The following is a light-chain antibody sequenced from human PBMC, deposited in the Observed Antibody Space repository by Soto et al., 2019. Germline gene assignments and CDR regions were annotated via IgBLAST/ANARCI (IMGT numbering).Light chain of an antibody. V-gene: IGLV1-40*01. CDR1: SSNIGAGYD. J-gene: IGLJ3*02. CDR3: QSYDSSLNGGV. Sequence: QSVLTQPPSVSGAPGQRVTISCTGSSSNIGAGYDVHWYQQLPGTAPKLLIYGNSNRPSGAPDRFSGSKSGTSASLAITGLQAEDEADYYCQSYDSSLNGGVFGGGTKLTVL. CDR2: GNS.